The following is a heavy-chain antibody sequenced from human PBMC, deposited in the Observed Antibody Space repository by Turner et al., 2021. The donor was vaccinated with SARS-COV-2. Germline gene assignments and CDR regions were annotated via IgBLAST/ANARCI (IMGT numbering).Heavy chain of an antibody. CDR1: GGSVSSSSYY. CDR2: IYYSGTT. Sequence: QLQLQESGPGLVKPSETLSPPCTVSGGSVSSSSYYWGWIRQPPGKGLEWVGSIYYSGTTYYNPSLKSRVTISVDTSKNQFSLKLSSVTAADTAVYYCARLDYDFWSGYYTGWFDPWGQGTLVTVSS. J-gene: IGHJ5*02. CDR3: ARLDYDFWSGYYTGWFDP. V-gene: IGHV4-39*01. D-gene: IGHD3-3*01.